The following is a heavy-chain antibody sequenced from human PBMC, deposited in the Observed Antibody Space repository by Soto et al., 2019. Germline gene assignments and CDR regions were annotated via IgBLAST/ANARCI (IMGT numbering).Heavy chain of an antibody. J-gene: IGHJ4*02. CDR3: ARQVGARYYFDY. Sequence: QVQLVESGGGVVQPGRSLRLSCAASGFTFSSYAMHWVRQAPGKGLEWVAVISYDGSNKYYADSVKGRFTISRDNSKNTLYLQMNSLRAEDTAVYYCARQVGARYYFDYWGQGTLVTVSS. D-gene: IGHD1-26*01. CDR2: ISYDGSNK. V-gene: IGHV3-30-3*01. CDR1: GFTFSSYA.